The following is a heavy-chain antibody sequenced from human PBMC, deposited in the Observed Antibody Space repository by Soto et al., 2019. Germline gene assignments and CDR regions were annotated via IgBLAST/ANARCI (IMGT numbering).Heavy chain of an antibody. CDR1: GDSMDTGGHY. CDR2: IYYSWAT. V-gene: IGHV4-31*02. CDR3: ARDKGLQTTDSGH. D-gene: IGHD1-1*01. J-gene: IGHJ4*02. Sequence: PSETLSLPCSVSGDSMDTGGHYYNWLRHRPGKGVEWIGYIYYSWATHYSPSLRPRPPISIDTYKSQYCLRFISVTAADTALYFFARDKGLQTTDSGHCGQGIPGSVSS.